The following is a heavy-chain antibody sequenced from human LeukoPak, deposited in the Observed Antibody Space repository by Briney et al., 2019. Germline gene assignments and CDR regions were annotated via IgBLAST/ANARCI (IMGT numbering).Heavy chain of an antibody. D-gene: IGHD6-13*01. CDR2: INHSGST. J-gene: IGHJ4*02. CDR1: GGSFSGYY. V-gene: IGHV4-34*01. CDR3: ARGSTPLTGHEGIAAAGSYFDY. Sequence: PSETLSLTCAVYGGSFSGYYWSWIRQPPGKGLEWIGEINHSGSTNYNPSLKSRVTISVDTSKNQFSLKLSSVTAADTAVYYCARGSTPLTGHEGIAAAGSYFDYWGQGTLVTVSS.